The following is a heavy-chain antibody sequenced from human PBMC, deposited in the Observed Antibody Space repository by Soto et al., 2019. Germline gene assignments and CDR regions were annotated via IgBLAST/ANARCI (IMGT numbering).Heavy chain of an antibody. Sequence: ASVKVSCKAPGYSFTDYHIHWVRQAPGQGLEWLGRINPKSGGTSTAQKFQGWVTMTTDTSISTASMELTRLTSDDTAIYYCARGDSTDCSNGVCSFFYNHDMDVWGQGTTVTVSS. CDR2: INPKSGGT. J-gene: IGHJ6*02. CDR1: GYSFTDYH. D-gene: IGHD2-8*01. CDR3: ARGDSTDCSNGVCSFFYNHDMDV. V-gene: IGHV1-2*04.